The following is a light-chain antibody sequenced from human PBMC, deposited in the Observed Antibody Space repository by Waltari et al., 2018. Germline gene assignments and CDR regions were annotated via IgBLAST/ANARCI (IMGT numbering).Light chain of an antibody. Sequence: DIQLTQSPSFLSASVGDRVTITCRASQVISSHLAWYQQEPGKAPKLLIYAASTLQTGVPSRFSGSGSGTEFTLRISSLQPEDFGSYYCQQLHAYPLSFGGGTKMEIK. CDR2: AAS. CDR3: QQLHAYPLS. CDR1: QVISSH. J-gene: IGKJ4*01. V-gene: IGKV1-9*01.